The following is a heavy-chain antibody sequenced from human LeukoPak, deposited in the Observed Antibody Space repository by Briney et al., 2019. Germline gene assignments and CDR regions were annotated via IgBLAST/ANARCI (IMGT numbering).Heavy chain of an antibody. V-gene: IGHV4-59*08. J-gene: IGHJ5*02. CDR1: GGSISSYY. CDR2: IYYSGST. D-gene: IGHD6-13*01. CDR3: ARQQGRYSSSWYPGWFDP. Sequence: SETLSPTCTVSGGSISSYYWSWIRQPPGKGLEWIGYIYYSGSTNYSPSLKSRVTISVDTSKNQFSLKLSSVTAADTAVYYCARQQGRYSSSWYPGWFDPWGQGTLVTVSS.